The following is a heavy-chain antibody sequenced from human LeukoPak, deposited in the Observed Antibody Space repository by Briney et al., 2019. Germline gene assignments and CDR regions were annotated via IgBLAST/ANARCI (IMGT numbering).Heavy chain of an antibody. CDR2: VSGYRGNT. CDR1: GYTFNSYG. CDR3: ARAIYGLTGFDY. J-gene: IGHJ4*02. D-gene: IGHD3-9*01. V-gene: IGHV1-18*04. Sequence: ASLKLSCKTSGYTFNSYGINWVRQAPGEGLEWMGWVSGYRGNTHYAQKFQGRVSMATDASTSTAYMEMKNLTFDDTAVYYCARAIYGLTGFDYWGQGTLITVSS.